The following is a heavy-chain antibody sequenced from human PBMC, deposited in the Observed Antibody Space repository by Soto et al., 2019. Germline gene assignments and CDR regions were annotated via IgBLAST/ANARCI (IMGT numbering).Heavy chain of an antibody. J-gene: IGHJ4*02. Sequence: GGSLRLSCAASGFTFSSYAMHWVRQAPGKGLEWVAVISYDGSNKYYADSVKGRFTISRDNSKNTLYLQMNSLRAEDMAVYYCAKDPDIVVVPAPSDYWGQGTLVTVSS. CDR1: GFTFSSYA. CDR3: AKDPDIVVVPAPSDY. CDR2: ISYDGSNK. V-gene: IGHV3-30-3*01. D-gene: IGHD2-2*01.